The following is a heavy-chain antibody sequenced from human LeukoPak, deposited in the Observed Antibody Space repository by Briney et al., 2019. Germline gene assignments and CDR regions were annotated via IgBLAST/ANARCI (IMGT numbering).Heavy chain of an antibody. CDR1: GFAFSNYA. CDR2: TSGFST. J-gene: IGHJ4*02. CDR3: AKDVCTSPRCLLYFDS. Sequence: GGSLRLSCTTSGFAFSNYAMNWVRQAPGKGPEWVSGTSGFSTYYADSVKGRFTIFRDNSKNVLYLQMDRLRAEDTAVYSCAKDVCTSPRCLLYFDSWGQGTLVSVSS. D-gene: IGHD2-8*01. V-gene: IGHV3-23*01.